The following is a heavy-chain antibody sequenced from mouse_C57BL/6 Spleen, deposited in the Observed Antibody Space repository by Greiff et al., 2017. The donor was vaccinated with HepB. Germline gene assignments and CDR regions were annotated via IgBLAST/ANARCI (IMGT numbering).Heavy chain of an antibody. CDR2: ISYDGSN. CDR3: AVYYDYLAWFAY. Sequence: EVKLQESGPGLVKPSQSLSLTCSVTGYSITSGYYWNWIRQFPGNKLEWMGYISYDGSNNYNPSLNNRISITRDTSKNQFFLKLNSVTTEDTATYYGAVYYDYLAWFAYWGQGTLVTVSA. V-gene: IGHV3-6*01. J-gene: IGHJ3*01. D-gene: IGHD2-4*01. CDR1: GYSITSGYY.